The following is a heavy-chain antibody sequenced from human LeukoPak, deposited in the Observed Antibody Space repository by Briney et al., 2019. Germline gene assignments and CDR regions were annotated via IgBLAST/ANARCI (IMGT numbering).Heavy chain of an antibody. J-gene: IGHJ4*02. Sequence: PSETLSLTCAVYGGSFSGYYWSWIRQPPGKGLEWIGEINHSGSTNYNPSLKSRVTISVDTSKNQFSLKLSSVTAADTAVYYCAGARWFGEYDYWGQGTLVTVFS. D-gene: IGHD3-10*01. V-gene: IGHV4-34*01. CDR1: GGSFSGYY. CDR2: INHSGST. CDR3: AGARWFGEYDY.